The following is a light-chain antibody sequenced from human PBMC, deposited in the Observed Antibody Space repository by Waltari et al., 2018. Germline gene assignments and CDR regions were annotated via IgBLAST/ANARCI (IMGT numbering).Light chain of an antibody. Sequence: QSVLTQPPSASGTPGQRVTISCSGSSSNIGSNYVYWYQQLPGTAPKRLIYTSDQRPSGVPDRFSGSKSGTSASLAISGLRSEDEADYYCAAWDDSLSGRVFGGGTKLTVL. CDR2: TSD. CDR3: AAWDDSLSGRV. J-gene: IGLJ3*02. CDR1: SSNIGSNY. V-gene: IGLV1-47*01.